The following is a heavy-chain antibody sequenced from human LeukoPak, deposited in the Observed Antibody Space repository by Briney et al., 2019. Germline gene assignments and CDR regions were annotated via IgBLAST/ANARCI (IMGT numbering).Heavy chain of an antibody. D-gene: IGHD3-10*01. CDR3: AKDGVPNRWFGRNYFDY. J-gene: IGHJ4*02. Sequence: GRSLRLSCAASGFTFSSYGMYWVRQAPGKGLEWVAVISYDGSNKYYADSVKGRFTISRDNSKNTLYLQMNSLRAEDTAVYYCAKDGVPNRWFGRNYFDYWGQGTLVTVSS. CDR2: ISYDGSNK. CDR1: GFTFSSYG. V-gene: IGHV3-30*18.